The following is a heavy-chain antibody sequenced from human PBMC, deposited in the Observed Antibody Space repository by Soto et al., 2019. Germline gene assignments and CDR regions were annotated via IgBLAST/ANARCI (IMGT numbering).Heavy chain of an antibody. CDR3: ARDVDTAMVNWFDP. Sequence: ASVKVSCKASGYTFTSYGISWVRQAPGQGLEWMGWISAYNGNTNYAQKLQGRVTMTTDTSTSTAYVELRSLRSDDTAVYYCARDVDTAMVNWFDPWGQGTLVTVSS. V-gene: IGHV1-18*01. CDR1: GYTFTSYG. J-gene: IGHJ5*02. CDR2: ISAYNGNT. D-gene: IGHD5-18*01.